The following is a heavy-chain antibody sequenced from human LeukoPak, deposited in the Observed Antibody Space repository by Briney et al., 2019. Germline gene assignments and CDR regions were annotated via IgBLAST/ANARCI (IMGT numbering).Heavy chain of an antibody. Sequence: PGGSLRLSCAASGFIFSNYAMSWARQAPGKGLEWVSAIVGSGANTYYADSVKGRFTISRDNPRNTLYLQMNSLRAEDTAVYYCAKWGDYDVLTGYYDPDNWGQVALVT. CDR1: GFIFSNYA. D-gene: IGHD3-9*01. CDR2: IVGSGANT. V-gene: IGHV3-23*01. J-gene: IGHJ4*02. CDR3: AKWGDYDVLTGYYDPDN.